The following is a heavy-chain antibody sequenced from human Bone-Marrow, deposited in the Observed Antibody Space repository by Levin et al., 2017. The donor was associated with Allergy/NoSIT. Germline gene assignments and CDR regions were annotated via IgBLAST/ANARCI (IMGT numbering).Heavy chain of an antibody. J-gene: IGHJ4*02. CDR1: GFAFDDTG. Sequence: PGESLKISCEASGFAFDDTGMSWVRQTPQKGLEWVCGISWNAVTTDYADSVKGRFTISRDNARNILYLQMNSLRVEDTALYYCARDRGGFGDLLYYFDLWGQGTLVTVSS. CDR3: ARDRGGFGDLLYYFDL. V-gene: IGHV3-20*04. D-gene: IGHD3-10*01. CDR2: ISWNAVTT.